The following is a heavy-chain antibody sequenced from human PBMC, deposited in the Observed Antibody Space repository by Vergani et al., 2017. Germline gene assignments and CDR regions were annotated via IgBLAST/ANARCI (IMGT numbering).Heavy chain of an antibody. CDR2: ISYDGSNK. V-gene: IGHV3-30-3*01. Sequence: VQLVESGGGVVQPGRSLRLSCAASGFTFSSYAMHWVRQAPGKGLEWVAVISYDGSNKYYADSVKGRFTISRDNSKNTLYLQMNSLRAEDTAVYYCARSKDYYYYYGMDVWGQGTTVTVSS. D-gene: IGHD4-11*01. J-gene: IGHJ6*02. CDR1: GFTFSSYA. CDR3: ARSKDYYYYYGMDV.